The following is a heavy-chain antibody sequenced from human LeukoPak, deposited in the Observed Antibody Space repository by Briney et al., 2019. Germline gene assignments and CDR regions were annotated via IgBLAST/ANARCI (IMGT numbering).Heavy chain of an antibody. CDR1: GGTFSSYA. D-gene: IGHD3-9*01. CDR2: IIPIFGTA. CDR3: ARQGYDILTGYYHNWFDP. V-gene: IGHV1-69*05. Sequence: ASVNVSYKASGGTFSSYAISWVRQSPGQGLGWMGGIIPIFGTANYGQKFQGRVTITTDESTSTAYMELSSLRSEDTAVYYCARQGYDILTGYYHNWFDPWGQGTLVTVSS. J-gene: IGHJ5*02.